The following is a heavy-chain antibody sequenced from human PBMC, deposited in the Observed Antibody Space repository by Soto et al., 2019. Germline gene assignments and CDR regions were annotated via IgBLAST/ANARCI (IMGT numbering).Heavy chain of an antibody. CDR2: IRSKLYGGTT. V-gene: IGHV3-49*04. CDR3: TREGNGMDV. CDR1: GFTFADYA. J-gene: IGHJ6*02. D-gene: IGHD3-10*01. Sequence: GSLRLSCTASGFTFADYAMSWVRQAPGKGLEWVSFIRSKLYGGTTDYAASVKARFTISRDDSKNIAYLQMNDLKTEDTAVYYCTREGNGMDVWGQGTTVTVSS.